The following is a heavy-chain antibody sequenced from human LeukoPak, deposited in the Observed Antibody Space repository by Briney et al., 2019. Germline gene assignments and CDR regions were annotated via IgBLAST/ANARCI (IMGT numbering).Heavy chain of an antibody. D-gene: IGHD3-16*01. CDR1: GFSISNSA. CDR3: AKVPGGRAYYYGMDV. Sequence: GGSLRLSCAASGFSISNSAMSWVRQAPGKGLEWVSLIVASSGSTFYADSVKGRFTISRDSSKNTLYLQMNSLRAEDTAVYYCAKVPGGRAYYYGMDVWGQGTTVTVSS. V-gene: IGHV3-23*01. CDR2: IVASSGST. J-gene: IGHJ6*02.